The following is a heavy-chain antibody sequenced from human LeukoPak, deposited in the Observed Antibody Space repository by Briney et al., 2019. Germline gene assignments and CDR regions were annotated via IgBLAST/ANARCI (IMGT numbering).Heavy chain of an antibody. Sequence: SETLSLTCAVYGGSFSGYYWSWIRQPPGKGLEWIGEINHSGSTNYNPSLKSRVTISVDTSKNQFSLKLSSVTAADTAVYYCARFGQAVTTVDWGQGTLVTVSS. D-gene: IGHD4-17*01. CDR3: ARFGQAVTTVD. V-gene: IGHV4-34*01. CDR1: GGSFSGYY. CDR2: INHSGST. J-gene: IGHJ4*02.